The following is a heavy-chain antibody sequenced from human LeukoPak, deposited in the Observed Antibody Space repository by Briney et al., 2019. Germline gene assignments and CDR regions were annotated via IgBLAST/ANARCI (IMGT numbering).Heavy chain of an antibody. CDR1: DDSISDYY. V-gene: IGHV4-59*01. Sequence: SETLSLTCTVSDDSISDYYRGWIRQPPGKGLEWIGYLHNSGTSTYNPSLKSRVTISADTSKNQFSLKLNSLTTADTAVYYCTRGAGWLIDYWGQGILVTVSS. CDR3: TRGAGWLIDY. D-gene: IGHD3-16*01. J-gene: IGHJ4*02. CDR2: LHNSGTS.